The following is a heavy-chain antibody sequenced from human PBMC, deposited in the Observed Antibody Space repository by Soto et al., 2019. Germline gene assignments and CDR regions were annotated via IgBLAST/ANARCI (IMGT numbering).Heavy chain of an antibody. CDR3: VRLVTFGGDDDS. Sequence: PSETLSLTCTVSGDSVSGGSFYWTWIRQPPGKGLEWIGYIYYSGSTNYNPSLKSRVTMSVDTSKNQFSLNLMSVTAADTAIYYRVRLVTFGGDDDSRGQGIPVT. V-gene: IGHV4-61*01. CDR1: GDSVSGGSFY. CDR2: IYYSGST. J-gene: IGHJ4*02. D-gene: IGHD2-21*02.